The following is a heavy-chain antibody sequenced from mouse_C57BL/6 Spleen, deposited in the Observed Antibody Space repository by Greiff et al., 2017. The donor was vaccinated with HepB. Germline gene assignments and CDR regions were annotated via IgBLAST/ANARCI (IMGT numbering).Heavy chain of an antibody. Sequence: QVQLKESGAELMKPGASVKLSCKATGYTFTGYWIEWVKQRPGHGLEWIGEILPGSGSTNYNEKFKGKATFTADTSSNTAYMQLSSLTTEDSAIYYCARRVITTVVAKNYCDYWGQGTTPTVSS. V-gene: IGHV1-9*01. CDR3: ARRVITTVVAKNYCDY. J-gene: IGHJ2*01. CDR2: ILPGSGST. D-gene: IGHD1-1*01. CDR1: GYTFTGYW.